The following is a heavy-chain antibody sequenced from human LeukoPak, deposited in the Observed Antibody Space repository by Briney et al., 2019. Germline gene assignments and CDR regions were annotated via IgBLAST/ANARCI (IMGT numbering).Heavy chain of an antibody. CDR2: ISYGGSNK. Sequence: PGGSLRLSCAASGFTFSSYAMHWVRQAPGKGLEWVAVISYGGSNKYYADSVKGRFTISRDNSKNTLYLQMNSLRAEDTAVYYCARERPRGWFYDPYYFDYWGQGTLATVSS. V-gene: IGHV3-30-3*01. CDR3: ARERPRGWFYDPYYFDY. CDR1: GFTFSSYA. J-gene: IGHJ4*02. D-gene: IGHD6-19*01.